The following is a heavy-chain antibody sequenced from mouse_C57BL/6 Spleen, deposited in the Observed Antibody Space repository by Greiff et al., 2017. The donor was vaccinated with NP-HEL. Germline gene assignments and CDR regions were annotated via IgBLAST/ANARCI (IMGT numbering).Heavy chain of an antibody. J-gene: IGHJ2*01. D-gene: IGHD4-1*01. V-gene: IGHV1-42*01. CDR2: ITPSTGGT. Sequence: EVQLQQSGPELVKPGASVKISCKASGYSFTGYYMNWVKQSPEKSLEWIGEITPSTGGTTSNQTFKAKATLTVDKSSSTAYMQLKSLTSEDAAVYYWARRAGTYWGQGTTLAVAS. CDR3: ARRAGTY. CDR1: GYSFTGYY.